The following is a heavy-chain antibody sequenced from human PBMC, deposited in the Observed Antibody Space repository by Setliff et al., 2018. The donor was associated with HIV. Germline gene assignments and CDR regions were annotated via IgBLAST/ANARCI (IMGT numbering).Heavy chain of an antibody. D-gene: IGHD5-18*01. J-gene: IGHJ5*02. CDR3: ARANEPGYRFGENWFDP. Sequence: SETLSLTCDVDGGSFGTYYWSWISQPPGVGLQWIGEINHSGSTHYNPCLKRRVTISVDTSKNQFSLKLNSVTAADTAVYYCARANEPGYRFGENWFDPWGHGNLVTVSS. V-gene: IGHV4-34*01. CDR2: INHSGST. CDR1: GGSFGTYY.